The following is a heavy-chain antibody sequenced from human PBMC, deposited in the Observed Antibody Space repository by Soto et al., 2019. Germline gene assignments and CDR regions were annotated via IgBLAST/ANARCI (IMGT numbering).Heavy chain of an antibody. J-gene: IGHJ5*02. CDR3: AREDDFWSGSNWFDP. CDR1: GYTFTSYG. Sequence: ASVKVSCKASGYTFTSYGISWVRQAPGQGLEWKGRISAYNGNKNYAQKLQGRVTMTTDTSTSTAYMELRSLRSDDTAVYYCAREDDFWSGSNWFDPWGQGTLVTVSA. D-gene: IGHD3-3*01. CDR2: ISAYNGNK. V-gene: IGHV1-18*01.